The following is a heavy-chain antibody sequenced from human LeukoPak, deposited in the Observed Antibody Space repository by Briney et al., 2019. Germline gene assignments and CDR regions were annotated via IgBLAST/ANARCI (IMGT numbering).Heavy chain of an antibody. CDR2: ISSSSSYI. D-gene: IGHD3-3*01. V-gene: IGHV3-21*01. CDR1: GFTFSSYS. Sequence: PGGSLRLSCAASGFTFSSYSMNWVRQAPGKGLEWVSSISSSSSYIYYADSVKGRFTISRDNAKNSLYLQMNSLRAEDTAVYYCARGFSLAPGASYFDYWGQGTLVIVSS. CDR3: ARGFSLAPGASYFDY. J-gene: IGHJ4*02.